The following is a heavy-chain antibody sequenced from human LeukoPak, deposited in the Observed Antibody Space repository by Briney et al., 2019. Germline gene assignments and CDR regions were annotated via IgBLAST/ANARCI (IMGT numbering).Heavy chain of an antibody. J-gene: IGHJ4*02. CDR3: ARGVIPYSSFDY. D-gene: IGHD6-13*01. CDR1: GGTFSSYA. V-gene: IGHV1-69*13. Sequence: ASVKVSCKASGGTFSSYAISWVRQAPGQGLEWMGGIIPIFGTAKYAQKFQGRVTITADESTSTAYMELSSLRSEDTAVYYCARGVIPYSSFDYWGQGTLVTVSS. CDR2: IIPIFGTA.